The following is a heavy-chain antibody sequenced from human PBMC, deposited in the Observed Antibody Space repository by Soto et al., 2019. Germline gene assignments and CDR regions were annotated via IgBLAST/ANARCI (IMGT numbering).Heavy chain of an antibody. J-gene: IGHJ4*02. V-gene: IGHV1-46*01. D-gene: IGHD5-18*01. CDR2: INPSGGST. Sequence: GASVKVSCKASGYTFTHYYIHWVRQAPGQGREWMGIINPSGGSTSYAQKFQGRVTMTRETSTSTVYMELSSLSSEDTAVYYCARGGDTAMVFDYWGQGTLVTVSS. CDR1: GYTFTHYY. CDR3: ARGGDTAMVFDY.